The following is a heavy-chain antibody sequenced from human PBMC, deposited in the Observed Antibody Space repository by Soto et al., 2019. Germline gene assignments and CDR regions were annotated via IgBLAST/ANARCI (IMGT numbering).Heavy chain of an antibody. J-gene: IGHJ4*02. CDR2: TDHSGNT. V-gene: IGHV4-34*01. CDR3: ARLLPGGSGTYYKDY. Sequence: SETLSLTCTVYGGSFSGYYWSWVRQPPGKGLEWIGETDHSGNTNYNPSLERRATISADSSKSQFSLKLTSVTAADTAVYYCARLLPGGSGTYYKDYWGQGTLVTVSS. D-gene: IGHD3-10*01. CDR1: GGSFSGYY.